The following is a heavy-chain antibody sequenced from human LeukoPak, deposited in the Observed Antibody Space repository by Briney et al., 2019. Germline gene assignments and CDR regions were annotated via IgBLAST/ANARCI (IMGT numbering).Heavy chain of an antibody. Sequence: PGGSLSLSCAASGFSFTSEWMSWVRQAPGKGLEWVANMKGDGSEKDYVDSVKGRFTISRDNGKNSLYLQMNSLRAEDTAVYYCVRISYSSVALYYFEYWGQGTLVTVSS. CDR2: MKGDGSEK. CDR3: VRISYSSVALYYFEY. CDR1: GFSFTSEW. D-gene: IGHD6-25*01. J-gene: IGHJ4*02. V-gene: IGHV3-7*02.